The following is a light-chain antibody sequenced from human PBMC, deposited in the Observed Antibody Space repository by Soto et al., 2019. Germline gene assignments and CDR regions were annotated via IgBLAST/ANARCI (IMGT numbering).Light chain of an antibody. V-gene: IGKV3-15*01. CDR3: QQFNTWPRDT. CDR2: GAS. Sequence: VMTQSPATLSVSPGARVTLSCRASQSISSNLAWYQQRPGQAPRLLIYGASIRGTGVPARFSGGGSGTEFTLTISSLQSEDFAVYYCQQFNTWPRDTFGQGTKVDIK. J-gene: IGKJ1*01. CDR1: QSISSN.